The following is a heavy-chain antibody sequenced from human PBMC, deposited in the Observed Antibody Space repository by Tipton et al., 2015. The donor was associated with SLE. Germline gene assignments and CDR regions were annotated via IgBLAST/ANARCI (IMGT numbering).Heavy chain of an antibody. D-gene: IGHD4-17*01. CDR3: AGTYYGDYVWFAP. J-gene: IGHJ5*02. CDR2: INHSGST. CDR1: GGSFSGYY. Sequence: LRLSCAVYGGSFSGYYWSWIRQPPGKGLEWIGEINHSGSTNYNPSLKSRVTISVDTPKNQFSLKLSSVTAADTAVYYCAGTYYGDYVWFAPWGQGILVTVSS. V-gene: IGHV4-34*01.